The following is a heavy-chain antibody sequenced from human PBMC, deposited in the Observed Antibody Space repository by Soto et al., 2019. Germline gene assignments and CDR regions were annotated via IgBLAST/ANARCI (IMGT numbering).Heavy chain of an antibody. CDR2: ISYDGSDK. V-gene: IGHV3-30*03. D-gene: IGHD6-6*01. CDR1: GFSFSSYG. CDR3: AREGYSSSSELDY. Sequence: QVQLVASGGGVVQPGRSLRLSCAASGFSFSSYGMHWVRQAPGKGLEWVAVISYDGSDKYYADSVKGRFTISRDNSKNTLYLQMNSLRADDTAVYYCAREGYSSSSELDYWVQGTLVTVSS. J-gene: IGHJ4*02.